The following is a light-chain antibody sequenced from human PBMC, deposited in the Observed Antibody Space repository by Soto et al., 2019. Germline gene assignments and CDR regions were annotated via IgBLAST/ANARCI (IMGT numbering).Light chain of an antibody. J-gene: IGKJ2*01. CDR3: MQALQTPYT. CDR1: QSLLYGAGYMY. V-gene: IGKV2-28*01. Sequence: DIVMTQSPLSLPVTPGEPASISCRSSQSLLYGAGYMYVDWYLQKPGQPPQLLIFLGSNRASGVHDRFSGSVSGTDFTLKISRVETEDVGVYYCMQALQTPYTFGQGTKLEIK. CDR2: LGS.